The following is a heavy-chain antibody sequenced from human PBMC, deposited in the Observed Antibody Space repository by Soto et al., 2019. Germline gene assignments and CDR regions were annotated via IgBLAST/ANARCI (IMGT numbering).Heavy chain of an antibody. CDR2: IYYSGST. Sequence: SETLSLTCTVSGGSISSYYWSWIRQPPGKGLEWIGYIYYSGSTNYNPSLKSRVTISVDTSKNQFSLKLSSVTAADTAVYYCARGARRSSSSHYFDYWGQGTLVTVSS. CDR1: GGSISSYY. D-gene: IGHD6-6*01. V-gene: IGHV4-59*08. J-gene: IGHJ4*02. CDR3: ARGARRSSSSHYFDY.